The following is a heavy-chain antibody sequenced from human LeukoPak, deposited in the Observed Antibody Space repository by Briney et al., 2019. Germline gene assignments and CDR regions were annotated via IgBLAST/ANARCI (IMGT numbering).Heavy chain of an antibody. J-gene: IGHJ6*02. Sequence: PGGSLRLSCAASGFTFSSYAMSWVRQAPGKGLEWVSAISGSGGSTYYADSVKGRFTISRDNSKNTLYLQMNSLRAEDTAVYYCAKGRGYYYDSSGYYYYGMDVWGQGTTVTVSS. CDR3: AKGRGYYYDSSGYYYYGMDV. CDR2: ISGSGGST. CDR1: GFTFSSYA. D-gene: IGHD3-22*01. V-gene: IGHV3-23*01.